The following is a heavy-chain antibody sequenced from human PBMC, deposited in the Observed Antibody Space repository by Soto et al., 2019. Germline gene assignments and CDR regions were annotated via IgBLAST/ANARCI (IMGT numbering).Heavy chain of an antibody. D-gene: IGHD3-3*01. CDR3: ARVSGYSNWFDP. CDR1: EFTFSSYS. CDR2: ISSSSSTI. Sequence: PGGSLRLSCSASEFTFSSYSMNGVRQAPGKGLEWVSYISSSSSTIYYADSVKGRFTISRDNAKNSLYLQMNSLRAEDTAVYYCARVSGYSNWFDPWGQGTLVTVSS. V-gene: IGHV3-48*01. J-gene: IGHJ5*02.